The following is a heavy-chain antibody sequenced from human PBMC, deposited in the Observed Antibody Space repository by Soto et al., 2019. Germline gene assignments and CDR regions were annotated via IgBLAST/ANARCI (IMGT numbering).Heavy chain of an antibody. CDR3: ARVPDFRYCSTGTCYPDS. J-gene: IGHJ4*02. CDR2: IDTSGGVT. Sequence: PGGSLRLSCTASGFTFSSFFMNWVRQAPGKGPEWVSGIDTSGGVTKYADSVKGRFTISRDNSKNTLYLQMNSLRIEDTATYYCARVPDFRYCSTGTCYPDSWGQGTLVTVSS. V-gene: IGHV3-23*01. CDR1: GFTFSSFF. D-gene: IGHD2-15*01.